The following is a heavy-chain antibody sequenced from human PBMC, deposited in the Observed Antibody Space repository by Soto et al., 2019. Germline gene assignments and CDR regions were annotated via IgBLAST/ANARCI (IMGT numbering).Heavy chain of an antibody. CDR2: IYYSGST. J-gene: IGHJ4*02. Sequence: QVQLQESGPGLVKPSETLSLTCTVSGGSISSYYWSWIRQPPGKGLEWIGYIYYSGSTNYNPSLKSRVTISVDTSKNQFSLKLSSVTAADTAVYYCASGRGIAAAADDYWGQGTLVTVSS. D-gene: IGHD6-13*01. CDR3: ASGRGIAAAADDY. V-gene: IGHV4-59*08. CDR1: GGSISSYY.